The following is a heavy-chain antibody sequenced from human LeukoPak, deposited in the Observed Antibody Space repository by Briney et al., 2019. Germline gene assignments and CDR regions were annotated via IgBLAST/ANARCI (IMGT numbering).Heavy chain of an antibody. V-gene: IGHV1-8*01. CDR1: GYTFTSYD. CDR3: ASSSVYYEYWHFDL. CDR2: MNPNSGNT. J-gene: IGHJ2*01. D-gene: IGHD3-22*01. Sequence: ASVKVSCKASGYTFTSYDINWVRQATGQGLEWMGWMNPNSGNTGYAQKFQGRVTMTRNTSISTAYMELSSLRSEDTAVYYCASSSVYYEYWHFDLWGRGTLVTVSS.